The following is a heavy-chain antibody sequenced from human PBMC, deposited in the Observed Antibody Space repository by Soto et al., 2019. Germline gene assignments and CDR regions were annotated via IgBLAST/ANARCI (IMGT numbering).Heavy chain of an antibody. Sequence: PGGSLTLSCATSGFTFNTYPMTWVRQAPGKGLEWVSSISSTAGRTSSYADSVKGRFAISRDFSDNTVYLQMNNLRVDDTAVYFCEKGVFSFHYGMEFWGQGTTVTVSS. V-gene: IGHV3-23*01. J-gene: IGHJ6*02. CDR2: ISSTAGRTS. CDR3: EKGVFSFHYGMEF. D-gene: IGHD3-10*01. CDR1: GFTFNTYP.